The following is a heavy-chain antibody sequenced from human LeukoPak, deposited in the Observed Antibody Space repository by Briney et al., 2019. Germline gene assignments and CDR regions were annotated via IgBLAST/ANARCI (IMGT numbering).Heavy chain of an antibody. CDR3: ARKRWVYYFDY. CDR2: IFYSGST. CDR1: GGSIGSGTYY. J-gene: IGHJ4*02. Sequence: PSETLSLTCTVSGGSIGSGTYYWGWIRQSPGKGLEWIGSIFYSGSTNYNPSLKSRVTISVDTSKNQFSLKLSSVTAADTAVYYCARKRWVYYFDYWGQGTLVTVSS. D-gene: IGHD4-23*01. V-gene: IGHV4-39*07.